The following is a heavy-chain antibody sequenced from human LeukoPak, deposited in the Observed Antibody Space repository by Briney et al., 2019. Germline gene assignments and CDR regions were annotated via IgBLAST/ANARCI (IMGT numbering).Heavy chain of an antibody. D-gene: IGHD7-27*01. CDR3: ARAWGQHSASDI. CDR2: IYYSGYT. Sequence: SETLSLTCTVSGGSISTYYWSWFRQPTGKGLEWITYIYYSGYTNYDPSLKSRVTRSRDTSKNQFCLDLRSVTAADTAIYYCARAWGQHSASDIWGQGTMVTVSS. J-gene: IGHJ3*02. CDR1: GGSISTYY. V-gene: IGHV4-59*01.